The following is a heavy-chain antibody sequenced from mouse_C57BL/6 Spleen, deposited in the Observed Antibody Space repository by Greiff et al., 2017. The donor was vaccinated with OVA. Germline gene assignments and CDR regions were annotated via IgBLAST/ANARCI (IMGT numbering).Heavy chain of an antibody. J-gene: IGHJ2*01. V-gene: IGHV1-15*01. CDR3: TRSRYYEVDY. Sequence: QVQLQQPGAELVRPGASVTLSCKASGYTFTDYEMHWVKQTPVHGLEWIGAIDPETGGTAYNQKFKGKAILTADKSSSTAYMELRSLTSEDSAVYYCTRSRYYEVDYWGQGTTLTVSS. CDR1: GYTFTDYE. D-gene: IGHD2-4*01. CDR2: IDPETGGT.